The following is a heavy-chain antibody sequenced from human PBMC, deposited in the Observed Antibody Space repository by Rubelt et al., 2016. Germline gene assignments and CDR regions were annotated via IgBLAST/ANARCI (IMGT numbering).Heavy chain of an antibody. V-gene: IGHV1-69*01. CDR3: GRDCSYGTCYLLY. D-gene: IGHD2-15*01. CDR2: IIPIFGTA. J-gene: IGHJ4*02. CDR1: RGTFSSYA. Sequence: QVQLVQSGAEVKKPGSSVKVSCKASRGTFSSYAISWVRQAPGQGLEWMGGIIPIFGTANYAQKFQGRVTITADESTSTAYMELSSLRPDDTAVYYCGRDCSYGTCYLLYWGQGTLVTVSS.